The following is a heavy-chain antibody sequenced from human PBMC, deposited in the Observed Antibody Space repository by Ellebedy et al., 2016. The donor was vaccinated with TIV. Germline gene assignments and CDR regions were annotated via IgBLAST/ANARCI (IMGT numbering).Heavy chain of an antibody. J-gene: IGHJ4*02. CDR2: ISYDGSTK. V-gene: IGHV3-30-3*01. Sequence: GESLKISCAASGFTFSSYAMHWVRQAPGKGLEWVAVISYDGSTKYYADSVKGRFTISRDNSKNTLYLQMNSLRAEDTAVYYCARGRREGGDLDYWGQGTLVTVSS. D-gene: IGHD2-21*02. CDR3: ARGRREGGDLDY. CDR1: GFTFSSYA.